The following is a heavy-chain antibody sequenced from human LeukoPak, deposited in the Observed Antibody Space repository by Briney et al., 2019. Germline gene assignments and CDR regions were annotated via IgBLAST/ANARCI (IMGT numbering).Heavy chain of an antibody. CDR3: AKDPVAWFGESMGSVIDY. J-gene: IGHJ4*02. D-gene: IGHD3-10*01. V-gene: IGHV3-30*02. CDR2: IRYDGSNK. Sequence: PGGSLRLSCAASGFTFSSYGMHWVRQAPGKGLEWVAFIRYDGSNKYYADSVKGRFTISRDNSKNTLYLQMNSLRAEDTAVYYCAKDPVAWFGESMGSVIDYWGQGTLVTVSS. CDR1: GFTFSSYG.